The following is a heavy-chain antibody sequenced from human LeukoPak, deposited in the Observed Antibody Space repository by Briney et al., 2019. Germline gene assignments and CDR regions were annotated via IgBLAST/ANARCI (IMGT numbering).Heavy chain of an antibody. CDR2: IIPIFGTA. D-gene: IGHD5-18*01. Sequence: GASVKVSCKASGGTFSSYAISWVRQAPGQGLEWMGGIIPIFGTANYAQKFQGRVTITADESTSTAYMELSSLRSEDTAAYYCARVSVVDTYYYYYGMDVWGQGTTVTVSS. CDR1: GGTFSSYA. J-gene: IGHJ6*02. V-gene: IGHV1-69*13. CDR3: ARVSVVDTYYYYYGMDV.